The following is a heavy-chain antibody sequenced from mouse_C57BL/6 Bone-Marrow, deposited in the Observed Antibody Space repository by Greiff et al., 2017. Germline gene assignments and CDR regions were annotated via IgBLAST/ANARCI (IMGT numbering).Heavy chain of an antibody. CDR2: ISSGGSYT. Sequence: EVQGVESGGDLVKPGGSLKLSCAASGFTFSSYGMSWVRQTPDKRLEWVATISSGGSYTYYPDSVKGRFTISRDNDKNTLYLQMSSLKSEDTAMYYCARHRLRSPFDYWGQGTTLTVSS. V-gene: IGHV5-6*01. CDR1: GFTFSSYG. J-gene: IGHJ2*01. CDR3: ARHRLRSPFDY. D-gene: IGHD1-1*01.